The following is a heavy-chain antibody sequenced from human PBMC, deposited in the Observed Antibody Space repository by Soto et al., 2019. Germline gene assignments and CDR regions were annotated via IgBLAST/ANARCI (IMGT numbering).Heavy chain of an antibody. D-gene: IGHD3-3*01. Sequence: SETLSLTCTVSGVSIRSSIYYWGWIRQPPGKGLEWIGSISYSGSTYYNPSLKSRLTISVDTSKNQFSLKLSSVSAADTAVYYCARGHGGITVFGAPGHFDYWGQGTLVTVSS. J-gene: IGHJ4*02. CDR3: ARGHGGITVFGAPGHFDY. CDR1: GVSIRSSIYY. CDR2: ISYSGST. V-gene: IGHV4-39*01.